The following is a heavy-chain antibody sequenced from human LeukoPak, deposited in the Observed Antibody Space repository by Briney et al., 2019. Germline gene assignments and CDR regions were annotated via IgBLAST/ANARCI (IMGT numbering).Heavy chain of an antibody. CDR3: ARAQKKYYYDSSGYYSRDYFDY. J-gene: IGHJ4*02. CDR2: IYYSGST. Sequence: SETLSLTCTVSGDSISSYYWSWIRQPPGKGLEWIGYIYYSGSTNYNPSLKSRVTISVDTSKNQFSLKLSSVTAADTAVYYCARAQKKYYYDSSGYYSRDYFDYWGQGTLVTVSS. D-gene: IGHD3-22*01. V-gene: IGHV4-59*01. CDR1: GDSISSYY.